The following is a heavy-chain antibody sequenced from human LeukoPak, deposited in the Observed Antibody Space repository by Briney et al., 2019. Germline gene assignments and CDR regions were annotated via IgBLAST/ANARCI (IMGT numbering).Heavy chain of an antibody. CDR2: IYYSGST. CDR3: ARDRGGLAFDI. Sequence: SETLSLTCTVSGGSISSYHWSWIRQPPGKGLEWIGYIYYSGSTNYNPSLKSRVTISVDTSKNQFSLNLSSVTAADTAVYYCARDRGGLAFDIWGQGTMVTVSS. CDR1: GGSISSYH. D-gene: IGHD3-16*01. V-gene: IGHV4-59*01. J-gene: IGHJ3*02.